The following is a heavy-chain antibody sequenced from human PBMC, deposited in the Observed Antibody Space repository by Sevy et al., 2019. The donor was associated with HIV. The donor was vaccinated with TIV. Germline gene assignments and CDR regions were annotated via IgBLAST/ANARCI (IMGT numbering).Heavy chain of an antibody. CDR1: GFTFNIYS. V-gene: IGHV3-23*01. J-gene: IGHJ4*02. D-gene: IGHD2-8*01. CDR2: LSFGCGKI. CDR3: AREGCTKPHDY. Sequence: GGSLRLSCAASGFTFNIYSMSWVRQTPGKVLEWVATLSFGCGKINHADSVKGRFTMSRDDSKNAVYQQMNNLRVEDTAIYYCAREGCTKPHDYWGQGTLVTVSS.